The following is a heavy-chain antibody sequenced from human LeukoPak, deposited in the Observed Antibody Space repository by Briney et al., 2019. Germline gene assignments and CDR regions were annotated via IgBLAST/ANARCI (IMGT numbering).Heavy chain of an antibody. V-gene: IGHV3-30*02. Sequence: GGSLRLSCAASGFTFTNYGMHWVRQAPGKGLKWVAFIRYDGSNKYYADSVKGRFTISRDNSKNTLYLQMNSLRAEDTAVYYCAKDPINYDYSPNWFDPWGQGTLVTVSS. CDR3: AKDPINYDYSPNWFDP. J-gene: IGHJ5*02. CDR1: GFTFTNYG. CDR2: IRYDGSNK. D-gene: IGHD4-11*01.